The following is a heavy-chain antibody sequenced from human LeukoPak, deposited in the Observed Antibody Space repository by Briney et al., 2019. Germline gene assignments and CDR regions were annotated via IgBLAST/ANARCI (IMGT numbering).Heavy chain of an antibody. Sequence: GASVKVSCKASGYTFTGYHVHWVRQAPGQGLEWMGRINPNSGVTNYAQKFQGRVTMTRHTSTTTAHIELIRLRSDDTAVYYCARDRSVMLGYYYNVMNVGGEGSTATVSS. CDR2: INPNSGVT. J-gene: IGHJ6*04. CDR3: ARDRSVMLGYYYNVMNV. CDR1: GYTFTGYH. V-gene: IGHV1-2*06. D-gene: IGHD3-16*01.